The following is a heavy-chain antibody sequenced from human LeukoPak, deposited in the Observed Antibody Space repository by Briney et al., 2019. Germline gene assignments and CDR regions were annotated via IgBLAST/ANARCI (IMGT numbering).Heavy chain of an antibody. D-gene: IGHD3-16*01. CDR1: VGSFSVDY. J-gene: IGHJ6*02. CDR2: INHSVST. CDR3: ASTGGSDGMDV. Sequence: PSGTLSLTCALYVGSFSVDYWSCIPPPPGEGLGWMGEINHSVSTNYNPSLKSRVTISVDTSKNQYSLKLSSVTAADTAVYYCASTGGSDGMDVWGQGTTVTVPS. V-gene: IGHV4-34*01.